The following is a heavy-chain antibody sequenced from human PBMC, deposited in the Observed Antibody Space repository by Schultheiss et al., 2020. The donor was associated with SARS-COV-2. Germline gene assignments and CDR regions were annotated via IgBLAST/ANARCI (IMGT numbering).Heavy chain of an antibody. CDR2: IYHSGST. CDR3: AITGGNNYYYYGMDV. V-gene: IGHV4-30-2*01. CDR1: GGSISSGGYS. Sequence: SQTLSLTCAVSGGSISSGGYSWSWIRQPPGKGLEWIGYIYHSGSTYYNPSLKSRVTISVDTSKNQFSLKLSSVTAADTAVYYCAITGGNNYYYYGMDVWGQGTTVTVS. D-gene: IGHD4-23*01. J-gene: IGHJ6*02.